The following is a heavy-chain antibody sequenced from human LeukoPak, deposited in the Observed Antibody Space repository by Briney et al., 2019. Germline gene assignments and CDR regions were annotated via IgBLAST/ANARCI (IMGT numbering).Heavy chain of an antibody. V-gene: IGHV1-46*01. CDR1: GYTFTSYY. J-gene: IGHJ4*02. CDR2: INPSGGST. D-gene: IGHD5-12*01. Sequence: ASVKVSCKASGYTFTSYYMHWVRQAPGQGLEWMGIINPSGGSTSYAQKFQGRVTMTRDTSTSTVYMELSSLRSKDTAVYYCARDGSLEWLRGSYFDYWGQGTLVTVSS. CDR3: ARDGSLEWLRGSYFDY.